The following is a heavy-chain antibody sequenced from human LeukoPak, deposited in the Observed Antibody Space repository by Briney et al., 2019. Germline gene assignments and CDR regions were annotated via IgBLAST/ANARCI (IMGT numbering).Heavy chain of an antibody. Sequence: GASVKVSCKASGGTFSSYAISWVRQAPGQGLEWMGGIIPIFGTANYAQKFQGRVTITTDESTSTAYMELSSLRSEDTAVYYCARFSSGWGAFDYWGQGTLVTVSS. CDR2: IIPIFGTA. CDR3: ARFSSGWGAFDY. V-gene: IGHV1-69*05. D-gene: IGHD6-19*01. J-gene: IGHJ4*02. CDR1: GGTFSSYA.